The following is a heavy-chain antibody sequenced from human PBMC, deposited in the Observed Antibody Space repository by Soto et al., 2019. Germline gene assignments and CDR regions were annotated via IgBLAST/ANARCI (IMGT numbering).Heavy chain of an antibody. CDR3: AGDSSGYSYDAFDI. CDR1: RFTFSTYG. Sequence: GGSLRLSCAASRFTFSTYGMHCVRQAPGKGLVWVSRINSDGTGTSYADSVKGRITISRDNAKNTLYLQMNSLRSEDTAVYYCAGDSSGYSYDAFDIWGQGTMVTVSS. CDR2: INSDGTGT. D-gene: IGHD3-22*01. V-gene: IGHV3-74*01. J-gene: IGHJ3*02.